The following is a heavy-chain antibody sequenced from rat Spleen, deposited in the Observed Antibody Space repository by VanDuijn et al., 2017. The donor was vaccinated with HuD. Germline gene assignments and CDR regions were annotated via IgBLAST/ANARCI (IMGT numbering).Heavy chain of an antibody. J-gene: IGHJ1*01. CDR2: ITYDGTNV. CDR3: TTLSLF. CDR1: GFTFSDYY. Sequence: EVQLVESGGGLVQPGRSLKLSCAASGFTFSDYYMAWVRQAPTKGLEWVASITYDGTNVYYRDSVKGRFTISRDSAKSTLYLQMDRLRSEDTATYYCTTLSLFWGPGTMVTVSS. V-gene: IGHV5-20*01.